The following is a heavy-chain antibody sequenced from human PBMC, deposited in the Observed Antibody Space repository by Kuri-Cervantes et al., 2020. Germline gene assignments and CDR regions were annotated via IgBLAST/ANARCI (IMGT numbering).Heavy chain of an antibody. V-gene: IGHV2-5*02. J-gene: IGHJ5*02. Sequence: SGPTLVKPTQTLTLTCTFSGFSLSASGVGVGWIRQPPGKALEWLALIYWDDDKRYSPSLKSRLTITKDTSKSQVVLTMTNMDPVDTATYYCARSSTGNWFDPWGQGTLVTVSS. CDR1: GFSLSASGVG. CDR2: IYWDDDK. CDR3: ARSSTGNWFDP. D-gene: IGHD1-26*01.